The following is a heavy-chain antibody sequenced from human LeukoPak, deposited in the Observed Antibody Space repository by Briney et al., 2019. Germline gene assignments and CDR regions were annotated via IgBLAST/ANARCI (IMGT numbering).Heavy chain of an antibody. D-gene: IGHD3-10*01. CDR2: IIPIFGTA. CDR3: ARDGGSGSTYYMDV. J-gene: IGHJ6*03. Sequence: SVKVSCKASGGTFSSYAISWVRQAPGQGLEWMGRIIPIFGTANYEQKFQGRVTITTDESTSTAYMELSSLRSEDTAVYYCARDGGSGSTYYMDVWGKGTTVTVSS. CDR1: GGTFSSYA. V-gene: IGHV1-69*05.